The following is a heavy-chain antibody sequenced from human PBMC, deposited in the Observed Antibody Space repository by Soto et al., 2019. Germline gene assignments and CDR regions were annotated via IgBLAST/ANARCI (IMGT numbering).Heavy chain of an antibody. Sequence: QVQLVQSGAEVKKPGSSVKVSCKASGGTFSSYAISWVRQAPGQGLEWMGGIIPIFGTANYAKKFQGRVTITADESTSTDYMELSSLRSEDTAVYYCARVVTVVKSFHYWYFDLWGRGTLVTVSS. V-gene: IGHV1-69*12. J-gene: IGHJ2*01. D-gene: IGHD2-15*01. CDR1: GGTFSSYA. CDR2: IIPIFGTA. CDR3: ARVVTVVKSFHYWYFDL.